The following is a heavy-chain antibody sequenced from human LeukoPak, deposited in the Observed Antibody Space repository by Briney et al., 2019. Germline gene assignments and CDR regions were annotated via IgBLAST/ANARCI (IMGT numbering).Heavy chain of an antibody. CDR3: ARVWYGDYVYYYYYMDV. CDR1: DGSISSSSYY. CDR2: IYYSGST. Sequence: SETLSLTCTVSDGSISSSSYYWGWIRQPPGKGLEWIGSIYYSGSTYYNPSLKSRVTISVDTSKNQFSLKLSSVTAADTAVYYCARVWYGDYVYYYYYMDVWGKGTTVTVSS. V-gene: IGHV4-39*07. D-gene: IGHD4-17*01. J-gene: IGHJ6*03.